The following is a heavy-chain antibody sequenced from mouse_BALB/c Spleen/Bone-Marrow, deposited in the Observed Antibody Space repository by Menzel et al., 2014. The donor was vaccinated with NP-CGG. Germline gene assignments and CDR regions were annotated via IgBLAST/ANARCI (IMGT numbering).Heavy chain of an antibody. J-gene: IGHJ3*01. CDR1: GFSLTSYG. CDR3: AGTGPFAY. D-gene: IGHD4-1*01. Sequence: VKLMESGPGLVAPSQSLSITCTVSGFSLTSYGVHWVRQPPGKGLEWLGVIWAGGSTSYNSALIPRLSISKDSSKSQVFFKMNSLQTDDTAMYYCAGTGPFAYWGQGTLVTVSA. V-gene: IGHV2-9*02. CDR2: IWAGGST.